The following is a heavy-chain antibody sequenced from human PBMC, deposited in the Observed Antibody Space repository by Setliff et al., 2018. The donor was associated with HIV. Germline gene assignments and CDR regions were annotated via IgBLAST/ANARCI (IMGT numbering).Heavy chain of an antibody. CDR3: TSQIDAFEV. J-gene: IGHJ3*01. Sequence: SETLSLTCTVSGGSISSSSYYWGWIRQPPGKGLEWIGSIYYSGSTYYNPSLKSRVTISADTSKNQFSLKLTSVTAADTAVYYCTSQIDAFEVWGQGTPVTVSS. V-gene: IGHV4-39*01. CDR1: GGSISSSSYY. CDR2: IYYSGST.